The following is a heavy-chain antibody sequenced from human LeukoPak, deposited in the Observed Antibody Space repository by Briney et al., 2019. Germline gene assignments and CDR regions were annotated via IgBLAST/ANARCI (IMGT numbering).Heavy chain of an antibody. CDR1: GYTFTGYY. CDR2: INIDTGGT. J-gene: IGHJ4*02. CDR3: ARDPIRGDGYNLDY. V-gene: IGHV1-2*02. D-gene: IGHD5-24*01. Sequence: ASVKVSCKASGYTFTGYYMHWVRQAPGQGLEWMGCINIDTGGTNYAQRFQGRVTVTRDTSISTVYMELRGMRPDDTAVYFCARDPIRGDGYNLDYWGQGTLVTVSS.